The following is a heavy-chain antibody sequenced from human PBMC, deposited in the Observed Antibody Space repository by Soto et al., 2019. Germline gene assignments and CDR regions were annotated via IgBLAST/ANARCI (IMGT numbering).Heavy chain of an antibody. CDR2: IYYSGST. Sequence: SETLSLTCTVSGGSISSSSYYWGWIRQPPGKGLEWIGSIYYSGSTYYNPSLKSRVTISVDTSKNQFSLKLSSVTAADTAVYYCSVADGSSGYGGGVASSKDYWGQGTLVTVSS. CDR3: SVADGSSGYGGGVASSKDY. J-gene: IGHJ4*02. V-gene: IGHV4-39*01. D-gene: IGHD5-12*01. CDR1: GGSISSSSYY.